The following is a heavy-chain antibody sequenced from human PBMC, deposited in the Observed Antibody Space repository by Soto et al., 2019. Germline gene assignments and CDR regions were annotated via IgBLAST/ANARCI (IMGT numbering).Heavy chain of an antibody. D-gene: IGHD3-3*01. CDR2: ISYDGSNK. CDR1: GFTFSSYA. Sequence: GGSLRLSCAASGFTFSSYAMHWVRQAPGKGLEWVAVISYDGSNKYYADSVKGRFTISRDNSKNTLYLQMNSLRAEDTAVYYCARNDFWSGYPMDVWGQGTTVTVSS. CDR3: ARNDFWSGYPMDV. J-gene: IGHJ6*02. V-gene: IGHV3-30-3*01.